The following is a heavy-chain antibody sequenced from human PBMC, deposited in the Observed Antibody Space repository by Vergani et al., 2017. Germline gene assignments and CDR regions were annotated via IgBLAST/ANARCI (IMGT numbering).Heavy chain of an antibody. D-gene: IGHD2-2*02. V-gene: IGHV4-4*03. CDR2: ICHTEDT. CDR1: VGSISSYNC. Sequence: QVQLQESGPGLVKPPGTLSLTCAVSVGSISSYNCWMWVRQPPGKGLEWIGEICHTEDTKYSPSLKSRVTVSVYEARTLFSLRLNSVTAADTAVYYCATIGYRRWGYYFDYWGQGILVTVSS. J-gene: IGHJ4*02. CDR3: ATIGYRRWGYYFDY.